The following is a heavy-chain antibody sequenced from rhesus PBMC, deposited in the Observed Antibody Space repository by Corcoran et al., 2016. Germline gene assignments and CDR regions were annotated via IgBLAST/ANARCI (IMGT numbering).Heavy chain of an antibody. CDR1: GFTFSDHY. Sequence: EVQLVESGGGLVQPGGSLRVSCAASGFTFSDHYMYWVRQAPGKGLEWVGLIRSKVEGGKAEYAEAVKGRFTISRDDSKSIADLQMSSRKTEDTAVYYCTSYRSWSRFEYWGQGVLVTVSS. D-gene: IGHD6-13*01. J-gene: IGHJ4*01. CDR2: IRSKVEGGKA. V-gene: IGHV3-6*01. CDR3: TSYRSWSRFEY.